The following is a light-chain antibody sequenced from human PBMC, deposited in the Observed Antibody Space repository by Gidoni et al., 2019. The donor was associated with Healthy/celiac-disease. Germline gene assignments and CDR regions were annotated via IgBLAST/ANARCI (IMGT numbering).Light chain of an antibody. Sequence: DIQMTQSPSSLSASVGDRVTITCQASQDISNYLNWYQQKPGKAPKLLIYDASNLETGVPSRFSGSGSGTDFTFTISSLQPEDIATDYCQQYDNLIPLITFGPGTKVDIK. J-gene: IGKJ3*01. CDR2: DAS. CDR1: QDISNY. V-gene: IGKV1-33*01. CDR3: QQYDNLIPLIT.